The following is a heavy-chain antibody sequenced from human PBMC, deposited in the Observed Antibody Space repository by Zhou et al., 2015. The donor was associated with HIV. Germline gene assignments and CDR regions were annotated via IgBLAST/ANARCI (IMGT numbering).Heavy chain of an antibody. Sequence: QVLLVQSGTQMKKPGASVMVSCKTSGYIFSSFGVSWVRQAPGQGLEWMGGIIPIFGTANYAQKFQGRVTITADESTSTAYMELSSLRSEDTAVYYCARGGSSGPLGYWGQGTLVTVSS. J-gene: IGHJ4*02. D-gene: IGHD6-19*01. CDR2: IIPIFGTA. CDR1: GYIFSSFG. V-gene: IGHV1-69*13. CDR3: ARGGSSGPLGY.